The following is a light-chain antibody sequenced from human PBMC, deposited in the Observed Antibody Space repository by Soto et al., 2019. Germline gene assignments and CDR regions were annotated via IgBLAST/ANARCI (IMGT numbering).Light chain of an antibody. J-gene: IGLJ1*01. CDR1: SLDVGAYNY. CDR2: QVT. Sequence: QSALTQPASVSGSPGQSITISCTGTSLDVGAYNYVSWYQHHPGKAPKLLIYQVTYRPSGVSTRFAGSKSGNTASLTISGLQAEDEADYYCSSNTAKFTYVFGTGTKLTVL. CDR3: SSNTAKFTYV. V-gene: IGLV2-14*01.